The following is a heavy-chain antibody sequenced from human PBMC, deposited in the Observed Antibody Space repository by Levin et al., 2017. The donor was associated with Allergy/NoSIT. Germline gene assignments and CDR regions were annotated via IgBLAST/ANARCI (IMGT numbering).Heavy chain of an antibody. CDR2: IYYIGTT. CDR3: ARAEDLVFVPAAMGLHWLDP. Sequence: SETLSLTCTVSGDSLSDYYWNWIRQPPGKPLEWIGNIYYIGTTNYSPSLQSRLTLSIDTSKNLLSLKLSSVSAADTAVYYCARAEDLVFVPAAMGLHWLDPWGQGILVTVSS. CDR1: GDSLSDYY. V-gene: IGHV4-59*01. D-gene: IGHD2-2*01. J-gene: IGHJ5*02.